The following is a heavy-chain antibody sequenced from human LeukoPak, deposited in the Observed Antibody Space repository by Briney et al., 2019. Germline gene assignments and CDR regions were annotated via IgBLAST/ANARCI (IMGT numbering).Heavy chain of an antibody. D-gene: IGHD6-13*01. CDR3: ARDHLSGIAAAGTGIDY. CDR2: IYYSGST. V-gene: IGHV4-39*07. CDR1: GGSISSSSYY. Sequence: PSETLSLTCTVSGGSISSSSYYWGWIRQPPGKGLEWIGSIYYSGSTYYNPSLKSRVTISVDTSKNQFSLKLSSVTAADTAVYYCARDHLSGIAAAGTGIDYWGQGTLVTVSS. J-gene: IGHJ4*02.